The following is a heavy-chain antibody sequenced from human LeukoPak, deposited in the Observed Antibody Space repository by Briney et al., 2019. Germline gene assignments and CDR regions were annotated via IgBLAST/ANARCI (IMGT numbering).Heavy chain of an antibody. J-gene: IGHJ4*02. CDR1: GFTFSSYA. V-gene: IGHV3-23*01. CDR3: AKERSLEIAVAGTIFDY. Sequence: GSLRLSCAASGFTFSSYAMSWVRQAPGKGLEWVSAISGSGGSTYYADSVKGRFTISRDNSKNTLYLQMNSLRAEDTAVYYCAKERSLEIAVAGTIFDYWGQGTLVTVSS. CDR2: ISGSGGST. D-gene: IGHD6-19*01.